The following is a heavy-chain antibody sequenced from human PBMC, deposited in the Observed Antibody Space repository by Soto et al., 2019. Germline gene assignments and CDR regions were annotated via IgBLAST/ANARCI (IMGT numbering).Heavy chain of an antibody. J-gene: IGHJ3*02. V-gene: IGHV3-23*01. CDR2: TSGTGIST. CDR1: GFTFSSYA. D-gene: IGHD3-22*01. CDR3: ARRPRFYGSSGYAFDI. Sequence: GSLRLSCAGSGFTFSSYAMTWVRQAPGKGLEWVSATSGTGISTYYADSVKGRFTSSRDNSKSTLYLQMNSLRAEDTAVYFCARRPRFYGSSGYAFDIWGQGTMVTVSS.